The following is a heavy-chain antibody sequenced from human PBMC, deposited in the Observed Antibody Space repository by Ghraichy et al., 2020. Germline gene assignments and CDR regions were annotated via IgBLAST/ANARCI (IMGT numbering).Heavy chain of an antibody. Sequence: GGSLRLSCAASGFTFSSYSMNWVRQAPGKGLEWVSSISSSSSYIYYADSVKGRFTISRDNAKNSLYLQMNSLRAEDTAVYYCARRGDYGGNSLIGSNYFDYWGQGTLVTVSS. CDR3: ARRGDYGGNSLIGSNYFDY. V-gene: IGHV3-21*01. D-gene: IGHD4-23*01. CDR2: ISSSSSYI. CDR1: GFTFSSYS. J-gene: IGHJ4*02.